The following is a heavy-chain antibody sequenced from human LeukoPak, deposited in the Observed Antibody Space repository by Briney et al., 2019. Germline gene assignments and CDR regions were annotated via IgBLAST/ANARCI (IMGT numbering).Heavy chain of an antibody. CDR2: IYTSGST. Sequence: SETLSLTCTVSGGSISSYYWSWIRKPAGKGLEWIGRIYTSGSTNYNPSLKSRVTMSVDTSKNQFSLKLSSVTAADTAVYYCARDAGYHYDFWSGSAYYYYMDVWGKGTTVTVSS. J-gene: IGHJ6*03. CDR1: GGSISSYY. D-gene: IGHD3-3*01. V-gene: IGHV4-4*07. CDR3: ARDAGYHYDFWSGSAYYYYMDV.